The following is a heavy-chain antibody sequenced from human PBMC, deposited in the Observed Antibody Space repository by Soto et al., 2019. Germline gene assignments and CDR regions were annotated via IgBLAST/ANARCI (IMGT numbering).Heavy chain of an antibody. V-gene: IGHV3-30-3*01. J-gene: IGHJ4*02. D-gene: IGHD3-10*01. CDR1: GFTFSTYA. CDR2: ISYDGSKK. CDR3: ARRGTSTAGEYFVDY. Sequence: VQLVESGGGVLQPGRSLRLSCAASGFTFSTYAMHWGRQAPGKGLEWVAVISYDGSKKYYADSVKGRFTISRDTSKNTLSLEMNSLRAEDTAVSSCARRGTSTAGEYFVDYWGQGTVVTVSS.